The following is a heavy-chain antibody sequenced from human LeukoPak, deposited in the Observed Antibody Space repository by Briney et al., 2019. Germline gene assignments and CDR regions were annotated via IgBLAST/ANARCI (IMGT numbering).Heavy chain of an antibody. CDR1: GLTFSRYW. Sequence: GGSLRLSCAASGLTFSRYWMSWVRQAPGKGLEWVANIKHDGSEKYYVDSVKGRFSISRDNAKNSLYLQMNSLRAEDTAVYYCAKGEAAAGGYWGQGTLVTVSS. D-gene: IGHD6-13*01. V-gene: IGHV3-7*01. CDR3: AKGEAAAGGY. J-gene: IGHJ4*02. CDR2: IKHDGSEK.